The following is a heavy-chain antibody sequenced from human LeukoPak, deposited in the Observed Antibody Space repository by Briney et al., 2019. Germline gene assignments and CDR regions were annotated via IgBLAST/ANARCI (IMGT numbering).Heavy chain of an antibody. CDR2: INPNSGGT. V-gene: IGHV1-2*02. Sequence: ASVKVSCTASGYTFTGYYMHWVRQAPGQGLEWMGLINPNSGGTNYAQTFQGRFTMTRDTSISTAYLEMSRLRSDDTAVYYCARSGLRDYYYYYYMDGWGKGTTVTVSS. CDR1: GYTFTGYY. CDR3: ARSGLRDYYYYYYMDG. J-gene: IGHJ6*03.